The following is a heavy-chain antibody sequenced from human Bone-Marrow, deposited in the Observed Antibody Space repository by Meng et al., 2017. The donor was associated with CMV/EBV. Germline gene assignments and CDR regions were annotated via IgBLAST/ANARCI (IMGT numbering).Heavy chain of an antibody. CDR1: GFTFSSYE. V-gene: IGHV3-48*03. J-gene: IGHJ6*02. CDR2: ISSSGSTI. D-gene: IGHD2/OR15-2a*01. CDR3: ARNFAGGLDV. Sequence: GESLKISCAASGFTFSSYEMNWVRQAPGKGLEWVSYISSSGSTIYYADSVKGRFTISRDNAKNSLYLQMNNLRVEDTAVYYCARNFAGGLDVWGQGTTVTVSS.